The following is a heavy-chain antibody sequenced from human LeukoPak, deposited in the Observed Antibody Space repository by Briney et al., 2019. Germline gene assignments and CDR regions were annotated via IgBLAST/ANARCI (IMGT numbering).Heavy chain of an antibody. J-gene: IGHJ6*03. CDR1: GGSFHTYY. D-gene: IGHD1-26*01. V-gene: IGHV4-4*07. CDR3: AXXXXXXXSYGTNYYYYMDV. Sequence: SETLSLTCTVSGGSFHTYYWNWIRQPAGKPLEWIGRVYASGSTDSNSSLKSRVTMSVDTSKNQFSLELRSVTAADTAVYFCAXXXXXXXSYGTNYYYYMDVWGKGTTVAVSS. CDR2: VYASGST.